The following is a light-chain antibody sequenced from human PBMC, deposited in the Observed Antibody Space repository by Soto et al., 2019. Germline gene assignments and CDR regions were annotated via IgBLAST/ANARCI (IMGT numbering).Light chain of an antibody. CDR2: EVS. V-gene: IGLV2-8*01. CDR1: SRDIGAYNY. J-gene: IGLJ2*01. Sequence: QSALTQPPSASGSPGQSVTISCTGTSRDIGAYNYVSWYQQHPGKAPKLMIYEVSKRPSGVPDRFSGSKSGNTASLTVSGLQAEDEADYYCTSHAGSINLVFGGGTQLTVL. CDR3: TSHAGSINLV.